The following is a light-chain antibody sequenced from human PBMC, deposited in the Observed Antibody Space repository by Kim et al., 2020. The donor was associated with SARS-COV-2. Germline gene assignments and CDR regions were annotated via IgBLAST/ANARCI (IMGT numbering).Light chain of an antibody. Sequence: GQRVTISLTGSSSKIGAGYDVHWYQQLPGTAPKLLIYGNSNRPSGVPDRFSGSKSGTSASLAITGLQAEDEADYYCQSYDSSLSEVFGTGTKVTVL. CDR3: QSYDSSLSEV. CDR1: SSKIGAGYD. V-gene: IGLV1-40*01. J-gene: IGLJ1*01. CDR2: GNS.